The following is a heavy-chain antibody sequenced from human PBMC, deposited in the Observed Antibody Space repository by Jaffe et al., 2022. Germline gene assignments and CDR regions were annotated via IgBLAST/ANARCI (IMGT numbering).Heavy chain of an antibody. CDR2: IKQDGSEK. CDR3: ARGFLGEWNPDY. CDR1: GFTFNNYW. Sequence: EVQLVESGGGLVQPGGSLRLSCAASGFTFNNYWMSWVRQAPGKGLEWVANIKQDGSEKYYVDSVKGRFTISRDNAKNSLYLQMNSLRAEDTAVYYCARGFLGEWNPDYWGQGTLVTVSS. V-gene: IGHV3-7*01. J-gene: IGHJ4*02. D-gene: IGHD3-16*01.